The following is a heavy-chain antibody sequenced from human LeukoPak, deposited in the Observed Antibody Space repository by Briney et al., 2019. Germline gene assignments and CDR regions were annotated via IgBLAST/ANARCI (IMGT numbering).Heavy chain of an antibody. D-gene: IGHD6-6*01. CDR1: GFTVSSNY. CDR3: ASPRYSSSSPDAFDI. V-gene: IGHV3-53*01. CDR2: IYSGGST. Sequence: GGSLRLSCAASGFTVSSNYMSWVRQAPGKGLEWVSVIYSGGSTYYADSVKGRFTISRDNSKNTLFLQMNSLRAEDTAVYYCASPRYSSSSPDAFDIWGQGTMVTVSS. J-gene: IGHJ3*02.